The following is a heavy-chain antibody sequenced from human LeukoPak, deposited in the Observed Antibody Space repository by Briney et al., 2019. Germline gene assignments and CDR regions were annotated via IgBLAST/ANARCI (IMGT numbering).Heavy chain of an antibody. D-gene: IGHD1-26*01. CDR1: GFTFSTHA. J-gene: IGHJ3*02. CDR3: ARVRNSGSYFGAFDI. V-gene: IGHV3-64*01. Sequence: PGGSPRLSCAASGFTFSTHAMHWVRQAPGKGLEYVSAISSNGGSTYYANSVKGRFTISRDNSKNTLYLQMGSLRAEDMAVYYCARVRNSGSYFGAFDIWGQGTMVTVSS. CDR2: ISSNGGST.